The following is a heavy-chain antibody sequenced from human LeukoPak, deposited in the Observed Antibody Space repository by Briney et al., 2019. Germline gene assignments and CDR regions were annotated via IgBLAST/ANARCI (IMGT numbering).Heavy chain of an antibody. Sequence: GGSLRLSCAASGFTFSSYAMSWVRQAPGKGLEWVSAISGSGGSTYYADSVKGRFTISRDNSKNTLYLQMNSLSAEDTAVYYCAKDLEDIVVVPAANFNWGQGTLVAVSS. D-gene: IGHD2-2*01. V-gene: IGHV3-23*01. CDR3: AKDLEDIVVVPAANFN. CDR2: ISGSGGST. J-gene: IGHJ4*02. CDR1: GFTFSSYA.